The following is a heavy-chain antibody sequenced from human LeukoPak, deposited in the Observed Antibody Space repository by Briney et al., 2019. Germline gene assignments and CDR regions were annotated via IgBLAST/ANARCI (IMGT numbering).Heavy chain of an antibody. CDR1: GGSISSGGYS. J-gene: IGHJ4*02. CDR2: IYHSGST. V-gene: IGHV4-30-2*01. D-gene: IGHD3-3*01. CDR3: ARGHYDFWSGYYGPPDY. Sequence: SETLSLTCAVSGGSISSGGYSWSWIRQPPGKGLEWIGYIYHSGSTYYNPSLKSRVTISVDRPKNRFSLKLSSVTAADTAVYYCARGHYDFWSGYYGPPDYWGQGTLVTVSS.